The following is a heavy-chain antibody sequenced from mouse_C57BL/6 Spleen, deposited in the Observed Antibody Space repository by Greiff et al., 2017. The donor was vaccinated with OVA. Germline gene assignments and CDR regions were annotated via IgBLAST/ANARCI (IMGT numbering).Heavy chain of an antibody. CDR2: INPNNGGT. CDR1: GYTFTDYY. V-gene: IGHV1-26*01. Sequence: EVKVQQSGPELVKPGASVKISCKASGYTFTDYYMNWVKQSHGKSLEWIGDINPNNGGTSYNQKFKGKATLTVDKSSSTAYMELRSLTSEDSAVYYCARKSWDPSFDYWGQGTTLTVSS. CDR3: ARKSWDPSFDY. J-gene: IGHJ2*01. D-gene: IGHD4-1*01.